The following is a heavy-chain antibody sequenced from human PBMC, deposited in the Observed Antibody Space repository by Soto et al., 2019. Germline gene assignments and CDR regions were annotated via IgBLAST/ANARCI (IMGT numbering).Heavy chain of an antibody. CDR1: GFTFSSYA. Sequence: LRLSCAASGFTFSSYAMHWVRQAPGKGLEWVAVISYDGSNKYYADSVKGRFNISRDNSKNTLYLQMNSLRAEETAVYYCAEDRNYYYDSSGYYSYFDYWGQGTMVTVSS. CDR2: ISYDGSNK. D-gene: IGHD3-22*01. J-gene: IGHJ4*02. CDR3: AEDRNYYYDSSGYYSYFDY. V-gene: IGHV3-30-3*01.